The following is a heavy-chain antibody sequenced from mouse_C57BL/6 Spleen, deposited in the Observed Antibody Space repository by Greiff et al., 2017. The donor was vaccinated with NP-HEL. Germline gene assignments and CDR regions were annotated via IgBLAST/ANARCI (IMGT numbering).Heavy chain of an antibody. CDR3: ARVFYYYGSSPWYFDV. Sequence: EVQLQQSGPELVKPGASVKMSCKASGYTFTDYNMHWVKQSHGKSLEWIGYINPNNGGTSYNQKFKGKATLTVNKSSSTAYMELRSLTSEDSAVYYCARVFYYYGSSPWYFDVWGTGTTVTVSS. J-gene: IGHJ1*03. D-gene: IGHD1-1*01. CDR1: GYTFTDYN. CDR2: INPNNGGT. V-gene: IGHV1-22*01.